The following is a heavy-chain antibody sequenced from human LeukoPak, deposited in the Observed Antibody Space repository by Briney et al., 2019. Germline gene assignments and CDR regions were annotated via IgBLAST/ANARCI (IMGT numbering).Heavy chain of an antibody. D-gene: IGHD6-19*01. CDR2: ISAYNGNT. J-gene: IGHJ5*02. CDR3: ARGIVVGIAVADPFDP. Sequence: GASVKVSCKASGYTFTTYGIIWVRQAPGQGPEWMGWISAYNGNTNYAQKLQGRVTMTTDTSTSTAYMELRSLRSDDTAVYYCARGIVVGIAVADPFDPWGQGTLVTVSS. V-gene: IGHV1-18*01. CDR1: GYTFTTYG.